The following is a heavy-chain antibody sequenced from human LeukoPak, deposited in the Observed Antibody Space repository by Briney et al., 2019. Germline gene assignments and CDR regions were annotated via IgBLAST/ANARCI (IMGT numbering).Heavy chain of an antibody. CDR3: ARDRAAVVATSSLGV. CDR1: GSTFSSYA. D-gene: IGHD5-12*01. Sequence: GGSLRLSCAVSGSTFSSYAMHWVRQAPGKGLEWVAVISYDGSNKYYADSVKGRFTISRDNSKNTLYLQMNSLRAEDTAVYYCARDRAAVVATSSLGVWGQGTLVTVSS. CDR2: ISYDGSNK. J-gene: IGHJ4*02. V-gene: IGHV3-30-3*01.